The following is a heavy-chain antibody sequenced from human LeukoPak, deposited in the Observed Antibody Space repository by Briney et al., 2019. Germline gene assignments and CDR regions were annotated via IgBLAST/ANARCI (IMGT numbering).Heavy chain of an antibody. CDR2: IDYDGGSG. J-gene: IGHJ4*02. V-gene: IGHV3-48*03. Sequence: PGGSLRLSCTVSGFTLSSYEMSWIRQAPGKGLEWVSSIDYDGGSGHYADSVKGRFTISRDNAKNSLYLQMNSLRAEDTAVYYCARGTAMVTGEFDYWGQGTLVTVSS. CDR1: GFTLSSYE. CDR3: ARGTAMVTGEFDY. D-gene: IGHD5-18*01.